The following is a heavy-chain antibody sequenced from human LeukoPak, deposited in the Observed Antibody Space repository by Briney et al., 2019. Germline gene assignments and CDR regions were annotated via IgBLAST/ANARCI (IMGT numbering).Heavy chain of an antibody. J-gene: IGHJ4*02. CDR1: GYAFTSYG. V-gene: IGHV1-18*04. D-gene: IGHD1-26*01. CDR3: AIYRYSGPIDY. Sequence: ASVKVSCKASGYAFTSYGISWVRQAPGQGLEWMGWISAYNGNTNYAQKLQGRVTMTTDTSTSTAYMELRSLRSDDTAVYYCAIYRYSGPIDYWGQGTLVTVSS. CDR2: ISAYNGNT.